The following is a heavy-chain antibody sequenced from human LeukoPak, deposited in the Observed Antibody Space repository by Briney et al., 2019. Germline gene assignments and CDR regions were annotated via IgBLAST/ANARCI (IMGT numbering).Heavy chain of an antibody. Sequence: GASVKVSCKASGYTFTSYAMHWVRQAPGQRLEWMGWINAGNGNTKYSQKFQGRVTITRDTSASTAYMELSSLRSEDTAVYYCARAPRDYDILTGYFSWGQGTLVTVSS. CDR1: GYTFTSYA. J-gene: IGHJ4*02. CDR3: ARAPRDYDILTGYFS. V-gene: IGHV1-3*01. D-gene: IGHD3-9*01. CDR2: INAGNGNT.